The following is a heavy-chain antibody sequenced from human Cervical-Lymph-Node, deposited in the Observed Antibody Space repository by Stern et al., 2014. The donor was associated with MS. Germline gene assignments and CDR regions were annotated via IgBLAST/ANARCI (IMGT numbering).Heavy chain of an antibody. CDR1: GYTFTSYG. J-gene: IGHJ2*01. CDR3: ARGREPRYFDL. CDR2: MIPNSGNT. Sequence: VQLLESGAEVKKPGASVKVSCKAAGYTFTSYGINWVRQATGQRPEWMGWMIPNSGNTGYAQKFQGRVTMTRNTSIDTAYMELNSLSSDDTAVYYCARGREPRYFDLWGRGTLVTVSS. V-gene: IGHV1-8*01. D-gene: IGHD1-26*01.